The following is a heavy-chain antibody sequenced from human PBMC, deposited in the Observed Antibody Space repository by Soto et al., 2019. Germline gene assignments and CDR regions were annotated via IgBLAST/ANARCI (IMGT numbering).Heavy chain of an antibody. V-gene: IGHV5-51*01. Sequence: GESLKISCKGSGYSFTSYWIGWVRQMPGKGLERMGIIYPGDSDTRYSPSFQGQVTISADKSISTAYLQWSSLKASDTAMYYCARGLGPRDYYDSSGYYYWGAFDIWGQGTMVTVSS. D-gene: IGHD3-22*01. CDR2: IYPGDSDT. CDR3: ARGLGPRDYYDSSGYYYWGAFDI. CDR1: GYSFTSYW. J-gene: IGHJ3*02.